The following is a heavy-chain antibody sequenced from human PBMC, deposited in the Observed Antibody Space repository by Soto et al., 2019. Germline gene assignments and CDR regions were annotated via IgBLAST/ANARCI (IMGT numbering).Heavy chain of an antibody. CDR3: ARAWVWAYGMDV. J-gene: IGHJ6*02. Sequence: SETLSLTCTVSGGSVSSGSYYWSWIRQPPGKGLEWIGYIYYSGSTNYNPSLKSRVTISVDTSKNQFSLKLSSVTAADTAVYYCARAWVWAYGMDVWGQGTTVTV. CDR1: GGSVSSGSYY. D-gene: IGHD3-16*01. V-gene: IGHV4-61*01. CDR2: IYYSGST.